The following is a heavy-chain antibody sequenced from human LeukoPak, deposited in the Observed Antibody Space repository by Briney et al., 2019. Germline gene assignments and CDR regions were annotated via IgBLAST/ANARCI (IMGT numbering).Heavy chain of an antibody. CDR1: GFSFNNYA. J-gene: IGHJ4*02. Sequence: GGSLRLSCVASGFSFNNYAMNWVRQAPGKGLEWVSLIIGSSGTTFYADSVKGRFTISRDKSKSTLYLQMNSLRAEDTAVYYCAKGAYDYIEIAYFDYWDQGSLVTVSS. D-gene: IGHD5-12*01. V-gene: IGHV3-23*01. CDR2: IIGSSGTT. CDR3: AKGAYDYIEIAYFDY.